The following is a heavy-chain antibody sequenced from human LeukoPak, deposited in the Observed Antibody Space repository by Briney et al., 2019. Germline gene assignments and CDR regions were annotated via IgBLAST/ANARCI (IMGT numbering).Heavy chain of an antibody. Sequence: PGGSLRLSCAASGFTYDNYGMHWVRQAPGKGLEWVAGLIWDSGIEQYADSVRGRFTISRDNAKNSLFLQMNSLRAEDTAVYYCARVSPYDSSGYYPGVGFDPWGQGTLVTVSS. CDR3: ARVSPYDSSGYYPGVGFDP. V-gene: IGHV3-20*04. CDR1: GFTYDNYG. D-gene: IGHD3-22*01. J-gene: IGHJ5*02. CDR2: LIWDSGIE.